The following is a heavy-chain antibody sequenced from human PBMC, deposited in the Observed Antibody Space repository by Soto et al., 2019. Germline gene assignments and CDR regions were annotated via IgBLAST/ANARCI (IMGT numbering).Heavy chain of an antibody. Sequence: QVQLQESGPGLVKPSQTLSLTCTVSGGSISSGNYYWSWIRQHPGKGLEWIGYIFYSGSTYYNPSLKSRVTMSVDTSKNQFSLKLSSVTAADTAVYYCARTSYDSSGTAADPWGQGTLVTVSS. CDR3: ARTSYDSSGTAADP. J-gene: IGHJ5*02. CDR1: GGSISSGNYY. D-gene: IGHD3-22*01. CDR2: IFYSGST. V-gene: IGHV4-31*03.